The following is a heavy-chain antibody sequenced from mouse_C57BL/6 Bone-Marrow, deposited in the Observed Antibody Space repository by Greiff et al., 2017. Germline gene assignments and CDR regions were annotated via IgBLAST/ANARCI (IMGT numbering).Heavy chain of an antibody. J-gene: IGHJ3*01. CDR3: ARHEDHGYGSSVAGFAY. CDR1: GYTFTEYT. Sequence: VQLKESGAELVKPGASVKLSCKASGYTFTEYTIHWVKQRSGQGLEWLGWFYPGRGSIKYNEKFKDKATLTADKSSSTVYMELSRLTSEDSAVYFCARHEDHGYGSSVAGFAYWGQGTLVTVSA. D-gene: IGHD1-1*01. V-gene: IGHV1-62-2*01. CDR2: FYPGRGSI.